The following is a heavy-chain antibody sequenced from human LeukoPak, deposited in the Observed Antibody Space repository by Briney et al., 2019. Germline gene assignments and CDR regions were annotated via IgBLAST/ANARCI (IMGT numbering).Heavy chain of an antibody. Sequence: SETLSLTCTVSGYSISSGYYWGWIRQPPGKGLEWIGSIYHGGSTYYSPSLKSRVTISVDTSKNQFSLKLSSVTAADTAVYYCARGESSGSNWFDPWGQGTLVTVSS. CDR3: ARGESSGSNWFDP. V-gene: IGHV4-38-2*02. CDR2: IYHGGST. D-gene: IGHD3-22*01. J-gene: IGHJ5*02. CDR1: GYSISSGYY.